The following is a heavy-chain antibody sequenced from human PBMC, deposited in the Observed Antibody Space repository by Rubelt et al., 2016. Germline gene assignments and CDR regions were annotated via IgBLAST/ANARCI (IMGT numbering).Heavy chain of an antibody. D-gene: IGHD2-15*01. V-gene: IGHV3-48*02. CDR1: GFTFSDYS. CDR3: VRDLGGHPPDGY. J-gene: IGHJ4*02. CDR2: IRVSSGAI. Sequence: EVQLVESGGGVVQPGGSLRLSCVASGFTFSDYSMNWVRQAPGKGLEWISYIRVSSGAIYYADSVRGRSTVSRDDAKNSLYLQMNSLGDEDTATYYCVRDLGGHPPDGYWGQGTLVTVSS.